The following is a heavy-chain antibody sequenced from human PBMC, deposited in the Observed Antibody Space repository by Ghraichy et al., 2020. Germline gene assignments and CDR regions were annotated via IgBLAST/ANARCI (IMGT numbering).Heavy chain of an antibody. J-gene: IGHJ6*02. CDR2: IDWDDDK. D-gene: IGHD2-2*01. CDR3: ARIHQVVPAASAPGLRNYYGMDV. V-gene: IGHV2-70*11. CDR1: GFSLSTSGMC. Sequence: SGPTLVKPTQTLTLTCTFSGFSLSTSGMCVSWIRQPPGKALEWLARIDWDDDKYYSTSLKTRLTISKDTSKNQVVLTMTNMDPVDTATYYCARIHQVVPAASAPGLRNYYGMDVWGQGTTVTVSS.